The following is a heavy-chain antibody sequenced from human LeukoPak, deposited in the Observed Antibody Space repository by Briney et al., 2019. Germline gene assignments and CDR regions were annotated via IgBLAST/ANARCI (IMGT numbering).Heavy chain of an antibody. J-gene: IGHJ4*02. Sequence: SETLSLTCTVSGGSINSYYWSWIRQPPGKGLEWIGYIYYSGSTNYNPSLKSRVTISVDTSKNQFSLKLSSVTAADTAVYYCASSHDYDSSGYFVGYYFDYWGQGTLVTVSS. CDR2: IYYSGST. D-gene: IGHD3-22*01. CDR3: ASSHDYDSSGYFVGYYFDY. V-gene: IGHV4-59*01. CDR1: GGSINSYY.